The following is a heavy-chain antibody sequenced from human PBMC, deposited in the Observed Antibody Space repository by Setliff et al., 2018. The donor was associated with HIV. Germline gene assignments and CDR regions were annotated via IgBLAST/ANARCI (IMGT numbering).Heavy chain of an antibody. V-gene: IGHV1-69*13. D-gene: IGHD3-22*01. CDR3: ATGRHYYDSSDYPANPFDV. CDR1: GVIFINSA. J-gene: IGHJ3*01. CDR2: IIPIFNRG. Sequence: VASVKVSCKASGVIFINSAFTWVRQAPGQGLEWMGSIIPIFNRGNYAQKFQSRVTITADESTSTAYMVLSSLRSEDTAVYFCATGRHYYDSSDYPANPFDVWGQGTMVTV.